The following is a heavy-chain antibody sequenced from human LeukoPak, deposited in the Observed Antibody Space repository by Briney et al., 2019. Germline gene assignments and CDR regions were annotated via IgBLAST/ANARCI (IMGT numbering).Heavy chain of an antibody. D-gene: IGHD2-8*01. V-gene: IGHV4-34*01. CDR2: INHSGST. CDR3: ARVSRRSRSAFDI. J-gene: IGHJ3*02. CDR1: GGSFSGYY. Sequence: SETLSLTCAVYGGSFSGYYWSWIRQPPGKGLEGIGEINHSGSTNYNPSLKSRVTISVDTSKNQFSLKLSSVTAADTAVYYCARVSRRSRSAFDIWGQGTMVTVSS.